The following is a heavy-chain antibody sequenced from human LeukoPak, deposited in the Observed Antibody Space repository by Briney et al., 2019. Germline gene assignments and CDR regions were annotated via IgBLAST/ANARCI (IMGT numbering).Heavy chain of an antibody. CDR2: ISSSGGNT. D-gene: IGHD3-10*01. V-gene: IGHV3-23*01. CDR3: ARGPMVRGVIIRRSKSGYFDY. Sequence: PGGSLRLSCAASGFTFSSYAMSWVRQAPGKGLECVSTISSSGGNTFYADSVKGRFTISRDNAKNSLYLQMNSLRAEDTAVYYCARGPMVRGVIIRRSKSGYFDYWGQGTLVTVSS. CDR1: GFTFSSYA. J-gene: IGHJ4*02.